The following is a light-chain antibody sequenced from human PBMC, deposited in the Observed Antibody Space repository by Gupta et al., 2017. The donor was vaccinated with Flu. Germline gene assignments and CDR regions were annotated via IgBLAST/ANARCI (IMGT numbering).Light chain of an antibody. Sequence: DIQMTQSPSSLSASVGDRVTITCRASQSISSYLNWYQQKPGKAPKLLIYAASSLQSGVPSRSSGSGSGTDFTLTISSLQPEDFATYYCQQSYSTPNSFGQGTKLEIK. CDR1: QSISSY. J-gene: IGKJ2*03. V-gene: IGKV1-39*01. CDR2: AAS. CDR3: QQSYSTPNS.